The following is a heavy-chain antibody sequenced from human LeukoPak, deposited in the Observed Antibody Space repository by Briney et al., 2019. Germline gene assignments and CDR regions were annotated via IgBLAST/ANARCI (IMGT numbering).Heavy chain of an antibody. Sequence: SETLSLTCTVSGGSISSHYWSWIRQPPGKGLEWIGYIYYSGSTNYNPSLKSRVTISVDTSKNQFSLKPSSVTAADTAVYYCAREFATRVRSWKIHNWFDPWGQGTLVTVSS. CDR2: IYYSGST. CDR3: AREFATRVRSWKIHNWFDP. CDR1: GGSISSHY. D-gene: IGHD1-1*01. J-gene: IGHJ5*02. V-gene: IGHV4-59*11.